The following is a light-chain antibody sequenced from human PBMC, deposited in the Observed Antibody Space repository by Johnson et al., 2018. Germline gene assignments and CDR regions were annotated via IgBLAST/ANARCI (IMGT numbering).Light chain of an antibody. CDR3: GTADSSLSAGNF. V-gene: IGLV1-51*02. Sequence: QSVLTQPPSVSAAPGQKVTISCSGSSSNIGNNYVSWYQQLPGTAPKLLIYENNKRPSGIPDRFSGSKSGTSATLGITGLQTGDEADYSVGTADSSLSAGNFFGTGTQVTVL. CDR2: ENN. J-gene: IGLJ1*01. CDR1: SSNIGNNY.